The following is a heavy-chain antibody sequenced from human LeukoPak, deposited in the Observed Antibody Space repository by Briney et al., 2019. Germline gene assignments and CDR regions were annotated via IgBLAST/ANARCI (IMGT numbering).Heavy chain of an antibody. CDR2: IYYSGST. CDR1: GGSISSYY. Sequence: PSETLSLTCTVSGGSISSYYWSWIRQPPGKGLEWIGYIYYSGSTYYNPSLKSRVTISVDTSKNQFSLKLSSVTAADTAVYYCARDRYYDSSGYYFDYWGQGTLVTVSS. D-gene: IGHD3-22*01. V-gene: IGHV4-30-4*08. J-gene: IGHJ4*02. CDR3: ARDRYYDSSGYYFDY.